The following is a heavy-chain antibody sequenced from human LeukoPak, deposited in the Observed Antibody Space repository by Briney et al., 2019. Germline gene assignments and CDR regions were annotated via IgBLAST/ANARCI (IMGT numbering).Heavy chain of an antibody. D-gene: IGHD1-26*01. V-gene: IGHV1-46*01. CDR3: ARDYGVGTTMGAFDY. J-gene: IGHJ4*02. Sequence: AASVKVSCKASGYTFTSYYMHWVRQAPGQGLECMGIINPSSGSTTYAQKFQDRITMTRDTSTSTVYMELSSLRSEDTAVYYCARDYGVGTTMGAFDYWGQGTLVTVSS. CDR2: INPSSGST. CDR1: GYTFTSYY.